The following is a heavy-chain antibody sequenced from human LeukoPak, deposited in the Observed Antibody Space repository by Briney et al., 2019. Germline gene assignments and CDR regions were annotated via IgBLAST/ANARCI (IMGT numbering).Heavy chain of an antibody. CDR3: ASVGSYYYDSSRPSNAFDI. V-gene: IGHV4-59*01. D-gene: IGHD3-22*01. Sequence: SETLSLTCTVSGGSISSYYWSWIRQPPGKGLEWIGYIYYSGSTNYNPSLKSRVTISVDTSKNQFSLKLSSVTAADTAVYYCASVGSYYYDSSRPSNAFDIWGQETMVTVSS. J-gene: IGHJ3*02. CDR1: GGSISSYY. CDR2: IYYSGST.